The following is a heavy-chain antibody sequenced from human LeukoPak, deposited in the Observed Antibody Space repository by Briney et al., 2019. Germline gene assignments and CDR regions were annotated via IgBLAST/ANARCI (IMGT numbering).Heavy chain of an antibody. J-gene: IGHJ4*02. CDR3: AGLSAYSYGSGNYYNPYYFDY. CDR1: GASISSYY. D-gene: IGHD3-10*01. V-gene: IGHV4-59*08. Sequence: PSETLSLTCTVSGASISSYYWSWIRQPPGKGLEWIGYIYYSGSTNYNPSLKSRVTISVDTSKNQFSLKLTSVTAADAAVYYCAGLSAYSYGSGNYYNPYYFDYWGQGTLVTVSS. CDR2: IYYSGST.